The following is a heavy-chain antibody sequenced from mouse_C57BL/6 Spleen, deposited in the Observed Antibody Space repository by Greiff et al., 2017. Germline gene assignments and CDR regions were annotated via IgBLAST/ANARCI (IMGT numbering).Heavy chain of an antibody. Sequence: QVQLKQSGAELVKPGASVKLSCKASGYTFTSYWMHWVKQRPGQGLEWIGMIHPNSGSTNYNEKFKSKATLTVDKSSSTAYMQLSSLTSEDSAVYYCARQGTVVATGFDYWGQGTTLTVSS. D-gene: IGHD1-1*01. CDR3: ARQGTVVATGFDY. CDR2: IHPNSGST. CDR1: GYTFTSYW. J-gene: IGHJ2*01. V-gene: IGHV1-64*01.